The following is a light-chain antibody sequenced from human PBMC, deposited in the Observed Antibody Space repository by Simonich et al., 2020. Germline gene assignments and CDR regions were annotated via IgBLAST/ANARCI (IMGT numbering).Light chain of an antibody. CDR3: QQLNSYPLT. V-gene: IGKV1-9*01. CDR1: QRISIY. J-gene: IGKJ4*01. CDR2: AAS. Sequence: DIQLTQSPSFLSASVGDKVTITFRDSQRISIYLAWYQLKPGKDPKLLIYAASTLQSGVPSRFSGSGSGTEFTLTISSLQPEDFATYYCQQLNSYPLTFGGGTKVEIK.